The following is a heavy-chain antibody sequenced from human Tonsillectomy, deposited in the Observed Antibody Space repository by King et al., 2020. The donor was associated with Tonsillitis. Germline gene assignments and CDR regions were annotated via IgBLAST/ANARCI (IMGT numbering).Heavy chain of an antibody. V-gene: IGHV4-61*02. D-gene: IGHD3-22*01. CDR3: ARASRGYYDSSGYWNAFDI. J-gene: IGHJ3*02. CDR2: IYTSGST. CDR1: GGSISSSTYY. Sequence: VQLQESGPGLVKPSQTLSLTCTVSGGSISSSTYYWGWIRQPAGKGLEWIGRIYTSGSTNNNPSLKSRVTISVDTSKNQFSLTLSSVTAADTAVYYCARASRGYYDSSGYWNAFDIWGQGTMVTVSS.